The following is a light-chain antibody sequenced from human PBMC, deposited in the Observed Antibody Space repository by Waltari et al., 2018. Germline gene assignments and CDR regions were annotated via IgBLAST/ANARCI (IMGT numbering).Light chain of an antibody. V-gene: IGLV2-14*01. CDR2: EVN. CDR1: DSDIGALNY. J-gene: IGLJ2*01. Sequence: QSALTQPASMSGSPGQSITIPCPGTDSDIGALNYVSWYQQLPGNSPRLLIFEVNTRPPGISFRFSGSKSANTASLTISGLQADDEADYYCSSYTLSSTLVFGGGTRLTVL. CDR3: SSYTLSSTLV.